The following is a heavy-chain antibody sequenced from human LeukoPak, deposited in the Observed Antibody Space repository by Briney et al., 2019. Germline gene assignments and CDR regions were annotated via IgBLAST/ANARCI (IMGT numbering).Heavy chain of an antibody. CDR2: IYYSGST. CDR3: ARGGYSYGSLYHYYGMDV. Sequence: SETLSLTCTVSGGSISSYYWSWIRQPPGKGLEWIGYIYYSGSTNYNPSLKSRVTISVDTSKNQFSLKLSSVTAADTAVYYCARGGYSYGSLYHYYGMDVWGQGTTVTVSS. D-gene: IGHD5-18*01. J-gene: IGHJ6*02. V-gene: IGHV4-59*01. CDR1: GGSISSYY.